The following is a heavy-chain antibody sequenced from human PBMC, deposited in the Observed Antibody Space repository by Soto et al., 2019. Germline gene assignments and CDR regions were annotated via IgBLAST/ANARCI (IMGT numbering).Heavy chain of an antibody. Sequence: PSETLSLTCTVSGASISSGGYYWSWIRQHPGKGLEWIGYIYYGGSTYYNPSLKSRVTMSLDTSDNQFSLKLSSVTAADTAVYFCARLTLSNYGARWFDPWGQGTLVTVSS. CDR1: GASISSGGYY. D-gene: IGHD4-4*01. CDR2: IYYGGST. V-gene: IGHV4-31*03. J-gene: IGHJ5*02. CDR3: ARLTLSNYGARWFDP.